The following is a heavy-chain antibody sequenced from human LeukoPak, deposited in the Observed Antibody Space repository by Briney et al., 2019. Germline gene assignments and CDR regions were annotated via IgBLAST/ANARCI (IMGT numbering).Heavy chain of an antibody. CDR1: GGSFSGYY. J-gene: IGHJ4*02. D-gene: IGHD3-10*01. Sequence: SETLSLTCAVYGGSFSGYYWSWIRQPPGKGLEWIGEINHSGSTNYNPSLKSRVTISVDTSKNQFSLKLSSVTAADTAVYYCSRAPRLVMVRGVIMTYYFDYWGQGTLVTVSS. CDR2: INHSGST. V-gene: IGHV4-34*01. CDR3: SRAPRLVMVRGVIMTYYFDY.